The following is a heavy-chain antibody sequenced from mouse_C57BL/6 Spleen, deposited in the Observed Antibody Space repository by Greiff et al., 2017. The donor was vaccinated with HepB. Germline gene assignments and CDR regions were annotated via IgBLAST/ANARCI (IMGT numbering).Heavy chain of an antibody. CDR3: ARWGKSTMVTTWDY. CDR1: GYSFTGYY. CDR2: INPSTGGT. V-gene: IGHV1-42*01. Sequence: VQLQQSGPELVKPGASVKISCKASGYSFTGYYMNWVKQSPEKSLEWIGEINPSTGGTTYNQKFKAKATLTVDKSSSTAYMQLKSLTSEDSAVYYCARWGKSTMVTTWDYWGQGTTLTVSS. D-gene: IGHD2-2*01. J-gene: IGHJ2*01.